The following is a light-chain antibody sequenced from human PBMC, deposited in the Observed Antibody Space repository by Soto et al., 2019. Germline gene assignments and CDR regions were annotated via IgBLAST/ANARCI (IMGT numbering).Light chain of an antibody. V-gene: IGKV3-11*01. CDR3: QQRSNWPLIT. Sequence: EIVLTQSPATLSLSPGERATLSCRASQSVSSYLAWYQQKPGQAPRLLIYDASNRATGIPARFSGSGSGTDFTLTISSLEPEDFAVYYCQQRSNWPLITFGRGTRREIK. J-gene: IGKJ5*01. CDR1: QSVSSY. CDR2: DAS.